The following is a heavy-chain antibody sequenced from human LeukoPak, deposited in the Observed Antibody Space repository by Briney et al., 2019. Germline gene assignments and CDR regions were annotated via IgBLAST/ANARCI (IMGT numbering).Heavy chain of an antibody. D-gene: IGHD2/OR15-2a*01. V-gene: IGHV4-59*01. J-gene: IGHJ4*02. CDR2: IYYSGST. CDR3: AREAEYVFDY. Sequence: SETLSLTCTVSGGSISSYYWSWLRQPPGKGLEWIGYIYYSGSTNYNPSLKSRVTISVDTSKNQFSLKLSSVTAADTAVYYCAREAEYVFDYWGQGTLVTVSS. CDR1: GGSISSYY.